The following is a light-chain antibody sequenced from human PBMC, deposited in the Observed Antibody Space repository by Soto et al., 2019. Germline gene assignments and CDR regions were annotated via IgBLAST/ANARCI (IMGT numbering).Light chain of an antibody. Sequence: DIQMTQSPSTLSASVGDRVTITCRASQSLSGWLAWYQQKPGKAPKLLMYDASTLQSGVPSRFSGSGSGTEFTLTISSRQPDDFATYYCQQYNSYSVTFGGGTKVEIK. CDR1: QSLSGW. CDR3: QQYNSYSVT. V-gene: IGKV1-5*01. CDR2: DAS. J-gene: IGKJ4*01.